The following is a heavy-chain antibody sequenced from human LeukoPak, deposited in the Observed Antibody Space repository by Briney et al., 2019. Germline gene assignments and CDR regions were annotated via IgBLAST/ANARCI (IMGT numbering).Heavy chain of an antibody. CDR2: INPNSGGT. CDR3: ASDSHSSSWSDLYYYYYMDV. Sequence: GASVKVSCKASGYTFTSYGINWVRQATGQGLEWMGWINPNSGGTNYAQKFQGRVTMTRDTSISTAYMELSRLRSDDTAVYYCASDSHSSSWSDLYYYYYMDVWGKGTTVTISS. J-gene: IGHJ6*03. CDR1: GYTFTSYG. V-gene: IGHV1-2*02. D-gene: IGHD6-13*01.